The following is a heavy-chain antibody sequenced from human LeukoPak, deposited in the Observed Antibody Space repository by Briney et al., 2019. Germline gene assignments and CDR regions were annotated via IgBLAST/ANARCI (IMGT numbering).Heavy chain of an antibody. D-gene: IGHD2-15*01. CDR3: ARGYCSGGSCYLFDY. CDR1: GGSFSGYY. CDR2: INHSGST. J-gene: IGHJ4*02. V-gene: IGHV4-34*01. Sequence: SETLPLTCAVYGGSFSGYYWSWIRQPPGKGLEWIGEINHSGSTNYNPSLKSRVTISVDTSKNQFSLKLSSVTAADTAVYYCARGYCSGGSCYLFDYWGQGTLVTVSS.